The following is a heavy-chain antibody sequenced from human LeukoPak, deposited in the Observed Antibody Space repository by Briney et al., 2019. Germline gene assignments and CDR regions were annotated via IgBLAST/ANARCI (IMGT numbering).Heavy chain of an antibody. J-gene: IGHJ4*02. D-gene: IGHD2-2*02. CDR3: ARGTRDCSSSSCYNY. CDR1: GYTFTSYD. V-gene: IGHV1-8*01. CDR2: MNPNSGNT. Sequence: GASVKVPCKASGYTFTSYDINWVRQAAGQGPEWMGWMNPNSGNTGYAQKFQGRVTMTRSTSISTAYLDLSSLRSEDTAVYYCARGTRDCSSSSCYNYWGQGTLVTVSS.